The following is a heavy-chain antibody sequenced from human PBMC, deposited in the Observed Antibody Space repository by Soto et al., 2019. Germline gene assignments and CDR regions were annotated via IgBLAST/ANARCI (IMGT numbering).Heavy chain of an antibody. CDR1: GGSVSSETNF. Sequence: TSETLSLTCAVSGGSVSSETNFWSWIRQPPGKGLEWIGYIYHSGTTDSNPSLKGRLTISVDKSTNHFSLSLASVTAADTAIYYCAREDMSGTYYFDSWGQGIRVTVSS. D-gene: IGHD1-26*01. CDR2: IYHSGTT. J-gene: IGHJ4*02. V-gene: IGHV4-61*03. CDR3: AREDMSGTYYFDS.